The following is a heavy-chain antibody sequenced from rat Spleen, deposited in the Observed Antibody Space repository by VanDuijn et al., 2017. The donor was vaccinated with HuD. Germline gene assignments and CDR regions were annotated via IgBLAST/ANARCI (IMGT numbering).Heavy chain of an antibody. D-gene: IGHD1-2*01. J-gene: IGHJ4*01. V-gene: IGHV2-32*01. CDR1: GFSLTSYH. CDR2: MRSDGDT. Sequence: QVQLKESGPGLVQPSQTLSLTCTVSGFSLTSYHVHWVRQPPGKGLEWMGLMRSDGDTSYDSDLRSRLIISRDTSKNQVFLKMNSLQSEDTTTYYCARGDSSYVMDAWGQGASVTVSS. CDR3: ARGDSSYVMDA.